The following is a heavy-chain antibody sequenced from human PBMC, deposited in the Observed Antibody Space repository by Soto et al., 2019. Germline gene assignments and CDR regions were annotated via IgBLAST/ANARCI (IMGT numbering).Heavy chain of an antibody. Sequence: EVQLLESGGGLVQPGGSLRLSCAASAFTFTNDAMSWVRQAPGKGLEWVSSISGSGGSTYYADSVQGRFTISRDNSNNPPYLQMDSLRAEDTAVYFCAKRGHSTSWYWFDPWGQGTQVTVSS. CDR1: AFTFTNDA. J-gene: IGHJ5*02. CDR3: AKRGHSTSWYWFDP. D-gene: IGHD6-13*01. CDR2: ISGSGGST. V-gene: IGHV3-23*01.